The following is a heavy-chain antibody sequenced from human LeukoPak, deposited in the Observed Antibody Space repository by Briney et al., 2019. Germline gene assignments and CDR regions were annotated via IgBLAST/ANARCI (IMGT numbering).Heavy chain of an antibody. Sequence: SETLSLTCTVSGYSISSGYYWGWIRQPPGKGLEWIGSIYHSGSTYYNPSLKSRVTISLDTSKNQFSLNLTSVTAADTAVYYCARFTPQGYGWGGYNRFDPWGQGTLVTVSS. V-gene: IGHV4-38-2*02. J-gene: IGHJ5*02. CDR2: IYHSGST. CDR1: GYSISSGYY. CDR3: ARFTPQGYGWGGYNRFDP. D-gene: IGHD3-16*01.